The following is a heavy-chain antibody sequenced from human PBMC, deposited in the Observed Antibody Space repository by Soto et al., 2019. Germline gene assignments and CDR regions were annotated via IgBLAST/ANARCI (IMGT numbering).Heavy chain of an antibody. D-gene: IGHD5-18*01. CDR3: ARDSPDTAMVNFDY. J-gene: IGHJ4*02. CDR1: GGTFSSYA. V-gene: IGHV1-69*01. CDR2: IIPIFGTA. Sequence: QVQLVQSGAEVKKPGSSVKVSCKASGGTFSSYAISWVRQAPGQGLEWMGGIIPIFGTANYAQKFQGRVTITADESTSTAYMELSSLRSGDTAVYYCARDSPDTAMVNFDYWGQGTLVTVSS.